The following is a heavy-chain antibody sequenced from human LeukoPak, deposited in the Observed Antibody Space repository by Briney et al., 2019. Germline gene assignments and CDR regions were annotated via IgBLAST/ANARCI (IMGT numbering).Heavy chain of an antibody. CDR3: ARSRSVATHSDYYYYMDV. Sequence: PSETLSLTCTVSGGSISSSSYYWGWIRQPPGKGLEWIGRIYTSGSTNYNPSLKSRVTMSVDTSKNQFSLKLSSVTAADTAVYYCARSRSVATHSDYYYYMDVWGKGTTVTVSS. CDR2: IYTSGST. V-gene: IGHV4-61*05. CDR1: GGSISSSSYY. D-gene: IGHD5-12*01. J-gene: IGHJ6*03.